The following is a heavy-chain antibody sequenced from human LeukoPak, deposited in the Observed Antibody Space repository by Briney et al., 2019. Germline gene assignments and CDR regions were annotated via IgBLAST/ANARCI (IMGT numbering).Heavy chain of an antibody. J-gene: IGHJ3*02. V-gene: IGHV4-39*07. D-gene: IGHD3-10*01. CDR2: IYYSGST. CDR1: GGSISGSNYY. Sequence: SETLSLTCTVSGGSISGSNYYWGWIRQPPGEGLEWIGSIYYSGSTFYNPSLKSRVTISEDTSKNQFSLKLNSLTAADTAVYYCTFNLGSGSYAFDIWGQGTMVTVSS. CDR3: TFNLGSGSYAFDI.